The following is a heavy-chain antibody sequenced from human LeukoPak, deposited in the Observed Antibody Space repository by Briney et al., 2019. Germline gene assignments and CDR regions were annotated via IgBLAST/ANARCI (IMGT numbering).Heavy chain of an antibody. V-gene: IGHV3-30-3*01. J-gene: IGHJ4*02. D-gene: IGHD2/OR15-2a*01. CDR1: GFTFSSYA. CDR3: ARDTLSPAY. CDR2: ISYDGSNK. Sequence: GGSLRLSCAASGFTFSSYAMHWVRQAPGEGLEWVAVISYDGSNKYYADSVKGRFTISRDNSKNTLYLQMSSLRAEDTAVYYCARDTLSPAYWGQGTLITVSS.